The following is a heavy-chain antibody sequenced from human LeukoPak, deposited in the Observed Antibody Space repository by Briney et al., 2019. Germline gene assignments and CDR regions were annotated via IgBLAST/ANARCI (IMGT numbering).Heavy chain of an antibody. CDR3: AKARRELGGGYFDY. D-gene: IGHD1-26*01. Sequence: GGSLRLSCAASGFTFSSYAMSWVRQAPGKGLEWVSAISGSGGSTYYADSVKGRFTISRDNSKNTLYLQMNSPTAEDTAVYYCAKARRELGGGYFDYWGQGTLVTVSS. V-gene: IGHV3-23*01. J-gene: IGHJ4*02. CDR2: ISGSGGST. CDR1: GFTFSSYA.